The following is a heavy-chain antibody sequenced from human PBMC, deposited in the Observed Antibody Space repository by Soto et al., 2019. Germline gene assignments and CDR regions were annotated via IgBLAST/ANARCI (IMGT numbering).Heavy chain of an antibody. CDR1: GGSISSSSYY. J-gene: IGHJ3*02. CDR3: AGRIVVVVAANDAFDI. V-gene: IGHV4-39*01. Sequence: PSETLSLTCTVSGGSISSSSYYWGWIRQPPGKGLEWIGSIYYSGSTYYNPSLKSRVTISVDTSKNQFSLKLSSVTAADTAVYYCAGRIVVVVAANDAFDIWGQGTMVTLSS. CDR2: IYYSGST. D-gene: IGHD2-15*01.